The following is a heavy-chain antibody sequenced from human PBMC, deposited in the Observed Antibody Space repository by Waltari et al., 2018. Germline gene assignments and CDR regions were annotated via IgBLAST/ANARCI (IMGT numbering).Heavy chain of an antibody. CDR1: GGSISSSSYY. J-gene: IGHJ4*02. V-gene: IGHV4-39*01. CDR3: ARHGPKRSNIVVVVAATGSIDY. CDR2: IYYSGST. D-gene: IGHD2-15*01. Sequence: QLQLQESGPGLVKPSETLSLTCTVSGGSISSSSYYWGWIRQPPGKGLEWIGSIYYSGSTYHNPSLKRRVTISVDTSKNQFALKLSSVTAADTAVYYCARHGPKRSNIVVVVAATGSIDYWGQGTLVTVSS.